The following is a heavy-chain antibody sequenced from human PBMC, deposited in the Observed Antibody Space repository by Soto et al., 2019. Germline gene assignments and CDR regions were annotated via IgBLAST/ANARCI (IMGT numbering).Heavy chain of an antibody. J-gene: IGHJ3*02. V-gene: IGHV4-30-2*01. D-gene: IGHD3-22*01. CDR1: GGSISSGGCS. CDR3: ARGSKEGYYYDSSGYYGNAFDI. Sequence: SETLSLTCAVSGGSISSGGCSWSWIRQPPGKGLEWIGYIYHSGSTYYNPSLKSRVTISVDRSKNQSSLKLSSVTAADTAVYYCARGSKEGYYYDSSGYYGNAFDIWGQGTMVTVS. CDR2: IYHSGST.